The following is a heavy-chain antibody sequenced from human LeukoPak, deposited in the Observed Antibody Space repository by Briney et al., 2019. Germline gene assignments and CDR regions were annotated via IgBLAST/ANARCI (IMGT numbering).Heavy chain of an antibody. V-gene: IGHV1-2*02. CDR1: GYTFTGYY. J-gene: IGHJ4*02. CDR3: ARDYDILTGYFDY. D-gene: IGHD3-9*01. Sequence: GASVKVSCEASGYTFTGYYMHWVRQAPGQGLEWMGWINPNSGGTNYAQKFQGRVTMTRDTSISTAYMELSRLRSDDTAVYYCARDYDILTGYFDYWGQGTLVTVSS. CDR2: INPNSGGT.